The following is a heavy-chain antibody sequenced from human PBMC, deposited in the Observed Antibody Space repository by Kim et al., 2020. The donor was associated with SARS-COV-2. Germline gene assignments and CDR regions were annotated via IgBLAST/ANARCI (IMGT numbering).Heavy chain of an antibody. Sequence: ADSVQGGFTISVNNSKNTLDLQMTSLRAEDTAVYYCARVKVGSYRNAFDIWGQGTMVTVSS. CDR3: ARVKVGSYRNAFDI. V-gene: IGHV3-30*01. D-gene: IGHD1-26*01. J-gene: IGHJ3*02.